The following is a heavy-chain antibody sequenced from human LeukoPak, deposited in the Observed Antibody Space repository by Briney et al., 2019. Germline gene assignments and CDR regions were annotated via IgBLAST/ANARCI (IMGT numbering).Heavy chain of an antibody. V-gene: IGHV3-21*01. D-gene: IGHD5-18*01. CDR2: IGSSSSYI. CDR3: ARGRIQLWRSDYYYMDV. Sequence: GGSLRLSCAASGFTFSSYSMNWVRQAPGKGLEWVSSIGSSSSYIYYADSVKGRFTISRDNAKNSLYLQMNSLRAEDTAVYYCARGRIQLWRSDYYYMDVWGKGTTVTVSS. CDR1: GFTFSSYS. J-gene: IGHJ6*03.